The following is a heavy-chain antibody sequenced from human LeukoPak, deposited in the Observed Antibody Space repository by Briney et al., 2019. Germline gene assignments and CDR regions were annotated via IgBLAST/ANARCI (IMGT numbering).Heavy chain of an antibody. CDR2: IRSSSSDI. V-gene: IGHV3-21*01. D-gene: IGHD1-26*01. CDR1: GFTFSSYR. CDR3: ARVRSGSLDY. J-gene: IGHJ4*02. Sequence: GGSLRLSCAASGFTFSSYRINWVRPAPGKGLEWVSFIRSSSSDIYYADSVKGRFTISRDNAKNSLYLQMDSLRAEDTAVYYCARVRSGSLDYWGQGTLVTVSS.